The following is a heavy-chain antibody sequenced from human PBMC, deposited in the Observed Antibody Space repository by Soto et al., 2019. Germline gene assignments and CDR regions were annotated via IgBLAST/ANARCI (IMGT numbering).Heavy chain of an antibody. CDR3: ARGLGDSSGYTDY. D-gene: IGHD3-22*01. CDR2: INHSGST. CDR1: GGSFSGYY. J-gene: IGHJ4*02. V-gene: IGHV4-34*01. Sequence: QVQLQQWGAGLLKPSETLSLTCAVYGGSFSGYYWSWIRQPPGKGLEWIGEINHSGSTNYNPSLKSRVTISVDTSKNQCSLKLSSVTAADTAVYYCARGLGDSSGYTDYWGQGTLVTVSS.